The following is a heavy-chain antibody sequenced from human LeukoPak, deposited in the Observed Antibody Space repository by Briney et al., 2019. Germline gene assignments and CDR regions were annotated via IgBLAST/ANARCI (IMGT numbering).Heavy chain of an antibody. CDR3: ARDADTAMTYYYYYGMDV. J-gene: IGHJ6*02. CDR2: ISAYNGNT. V-gene: IGHV1-18*01. CDR1: GYTFTSYG. Sequence: ASVRVSCKASGYTFTSYGISWVRQAPGQGLEWMGWISAYNGNTNYAQKLQGRVTMTTDTSTSTAYMELRSLRSEDTAVYYCARDADTAMTYYYYYGMDVWGQGTTVTVSS. D-gene: IGHD5-18*01.